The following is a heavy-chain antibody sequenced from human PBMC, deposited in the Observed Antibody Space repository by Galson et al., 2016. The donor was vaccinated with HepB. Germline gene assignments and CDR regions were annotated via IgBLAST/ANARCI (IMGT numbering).Heavy chain of an antibody. CDR2: IYNGGNT. CDR3: ARGFRLGDLSSPRERDAFDM. Sequence: SLRLSCAASGFTVSSNYMNWVHQAPGKGLEWVSVIYNGGNTYYADSVKGRLTISRDNSKNTLYLQMNSLRAEDTAVYYCARGFRLGDLSSPRERDAFDMWGQGTMVTVSS. CDR1: GFTVSSNY. D-gene: IGHD3-16*02. J-gene: IGHJ3*02. V-gene: IGHV3-53*01.